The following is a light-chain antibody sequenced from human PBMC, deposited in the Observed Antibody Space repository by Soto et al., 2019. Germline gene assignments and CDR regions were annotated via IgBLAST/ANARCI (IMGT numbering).Light chain of an antibody. J-gene: IGLJ1*01. CDR2: EVS. CDR3: SSYTSSTNYV. V-gene: IGLV2-14*01. CDR1: SSDVGYYNY. Sequence: QSALTQPASVSGSPGQSITISCAGTSSDVGYYNYVSWYQQLPGKAPKLMISEVSNRPSGISNRFSGSKSGNTASLTISGLQAEDEADYYCSSYTSSTNYVFGTGTKVTVL.